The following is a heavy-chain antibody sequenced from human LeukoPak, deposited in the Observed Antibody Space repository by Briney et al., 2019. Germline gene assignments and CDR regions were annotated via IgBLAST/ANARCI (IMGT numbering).Heavy chain of an antibody. CDR3: ARDLKISSSWYGIDY. J-gene: IGHJ4*02. Sequence: SETLSLTCTVSGGSISSYYWSWIRQPPGEGLEWTGYIYYSGSTNYNSSLKSRVTISVDTSKNQFSLKLSSVTAADTAVYYCARDLKISSSWYGIDYWGQGTLVTVSS. CDR1: GGSISSYY. V-gene: IGHV4-59*01. D-gene: IGHD6-13*01. CDR2: IYYSGST.